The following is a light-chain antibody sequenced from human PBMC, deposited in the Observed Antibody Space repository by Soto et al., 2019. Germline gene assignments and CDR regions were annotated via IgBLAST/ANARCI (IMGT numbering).Light chain of an antibody. CDR3: ASWDDTLSGRV. J-gene: IGLJ3*02. V-gene: IGLV1-47*01. CDR2: KND. CDR1: SSDIGSNY. Sequence: QSVLTQPPSASGAPGQRVTISCTRSSSDIGSNYVYWYQQLPEMAPKLLIYKNDQRPSGISERFSGSKSGTSASLAISGLRTEDEANYYCASWDDTLSGRVFGGGTKLTVL.